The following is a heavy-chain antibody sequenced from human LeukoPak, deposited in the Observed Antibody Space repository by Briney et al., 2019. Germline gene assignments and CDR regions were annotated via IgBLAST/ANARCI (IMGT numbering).Heavy chain of an antibody. J-gene: IGHJ4*02. V-gene: IGHV4-39*01. CDR3: ARALRFLEWSRGGYYFDY. Sequence: PSETLSLTCTVSGGSISSSSYYRGWIRQPPGKGLEWIGSIYYSGSTYYNPSLKSRVTISVDTSKNQFSLKLSSVTAAGTAVYYCARALRFLEWSRGGYYFDYWGQGTLVTVSS. CDR1: GGSISSSSYY. D-gene: IGHD3-3*01. CDR2: IYYSGST.